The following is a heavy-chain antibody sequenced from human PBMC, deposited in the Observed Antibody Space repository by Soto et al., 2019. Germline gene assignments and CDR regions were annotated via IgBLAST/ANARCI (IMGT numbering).Heavy chain of an antibody. D-gene: IGHD6-19*01. V-gene: IGHV3-30*18. Sequence: GGSLRLSCAASGFTFSSYGMHWVRQAPGKGLEWVAVISYDGSNKYYADSVKGRFTISRDNSKNTLYLQMNSLRAEDTAVYYCAKEKGVAVAGKNFDYWGQGTLVTVSS. CDR1: GFTFSSYG. CDR3: AKEKGVAVAGKNFDY. CDR2: ISYDGSNK. J-gene: IGHJ4*02.